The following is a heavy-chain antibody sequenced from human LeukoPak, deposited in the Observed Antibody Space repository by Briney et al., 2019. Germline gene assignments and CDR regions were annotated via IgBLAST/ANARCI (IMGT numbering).Heavy chain of an antibody. CDR1: GYTFTGYY. CDR3: TRGYSGYDLKGISDFDY. J-gene: IGHJ4*02. CDR2: ISPNSGGT. Sequence: ASVKVSCKASGYTFTGYYMHWVRQAPGQGLEWMGWISPNSGGTNYAQKFQGRVTMTRDTSISTAYMELSRLRSDDTAVYYCTRGYSGYDLKGISDFDYWGQGTLVTVSS. D-gene: IGHD5-12*01. V-gene: IGHV1-2*02.